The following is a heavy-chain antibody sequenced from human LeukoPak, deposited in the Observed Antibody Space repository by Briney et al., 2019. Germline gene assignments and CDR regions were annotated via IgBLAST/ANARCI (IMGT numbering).Heavy chain of an antibody. J-gene: IGHJ4*02. Sequence: GGSLRLSCAASGFTFSSYAMHWVRQAPGKWLEWVAVISYDGSNKYYADSVKGRFTISRDNSKNTLYLQMNSLRAEDTAVYYCAREEQWLVHGYFDYWGQGTLVTVSS. CDR1: GFTFSSYA. V-gene: IGHV3-30-3*01. CDR3: AREEQWLVHGYFDY. CDR2: ISYDGSNK. D-gene: IGHD6-19*01.